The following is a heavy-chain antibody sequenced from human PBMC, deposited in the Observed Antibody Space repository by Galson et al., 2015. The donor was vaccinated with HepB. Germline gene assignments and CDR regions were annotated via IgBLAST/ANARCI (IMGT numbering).Heavy chain of an antibody. Sequence: QVQLQESGPGRVKPSETLSLTCTVSGDSVISYYRSWIRQSPGKGLEWIGHIYYRGGTNYNPSLKSRVVMSLDTPKNQFSLKLSAVTAADAAVYYCANHISAGGQQWLGTFHDWGRGILVTVSS. J-gene: IGHJ4*02. CDR1: GDSVISYY. CDR3: ANHISAGGQQWLGTFHD. V-gene: IGHV4-59*02. D-gene: IGHD6-19*01. CDR2: IYYRGGT.